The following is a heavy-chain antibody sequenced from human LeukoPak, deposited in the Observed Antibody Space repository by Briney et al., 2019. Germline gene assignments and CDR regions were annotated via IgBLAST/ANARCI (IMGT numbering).Heavy chain of an antibody. CDR2: IAYDGSRA. J-gene: IGHJ4*02. Sequence: GGSLRLSCAGSGFTFGGYGMHWFRQTPGKGVEWVAVIAYDGSRAFYADSVKGRFTISRDNSKNTMSVQMDDLRAEDTAVYYCTRYNNDHFDYWGQGTLVTVSS. CDR3: TRYNNDHFDY. V-gene: IGHV3-33*01. CDR1: GFTFGGYG. D-gene: IGHD1-14*01.